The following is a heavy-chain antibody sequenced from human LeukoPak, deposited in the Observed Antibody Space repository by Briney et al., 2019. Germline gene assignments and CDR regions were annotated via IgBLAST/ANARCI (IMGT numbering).Heavy chain of an antibody. CDR3: ARFIITFGGVPGGMDV. CDR2: ISAYNGNT. D-gene: IGHD3-16*01. J-gene: IGHJ6*02. Sequence: ASVKVSCKPSGYTFTSYGISWVRQAPGQGLEWMGWISAYNGNTNYAQKFQGRVTMTRDTSISTAYMELSRLRSDDTAVYYCARFIITFGGVPGGMDVWGQGTTVTVSS. CDR1: GYTFTSYG. V-gene: IGHV1-18*01.